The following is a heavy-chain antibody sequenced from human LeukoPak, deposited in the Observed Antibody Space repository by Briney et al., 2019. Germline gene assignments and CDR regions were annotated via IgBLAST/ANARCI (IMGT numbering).Heavy chain of an antibody. J-gene: IGHJ4*02. CDR3: ASDLFGHSSIPV. CDR2: IIPVFGTA. D-gene: IGHD6-13*01. V-gene: IGHV1-69*13. Sequence: SVKVSCKASGGTFSSYAISWVRQAPGQGLEWMGGIIPVFGTANYAQKFQGRVTITADESTSTAYMELSSLRSEDTAVYYCASDLFGHSSIPVWGQGTLVTVSS. CDR1: GGTFSSYA.